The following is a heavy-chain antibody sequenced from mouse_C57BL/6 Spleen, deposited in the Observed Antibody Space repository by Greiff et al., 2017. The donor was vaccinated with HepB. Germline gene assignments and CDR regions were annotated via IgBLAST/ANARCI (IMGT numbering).Heavy chain of an antibody. CDR2: ICSDGST. D-gene: IGHD3-2*02. V-gene: IGHV2-6-1*01. CDR1: GFSLTSYG. J-gene: IGHJ4*01. Sequence: VKLVESGPGLVAPSQSLSITCTVSGFSLTSYGVHWVRQPPGKGLEWLVVICSDGSTTYNSAPKSRLSISKDNSKSQVFLKMNSLQTDDTAMYYWARHLRQLSAMDYWGQGTSVTVSS. CDR3: ARHLRQLSAMDY.